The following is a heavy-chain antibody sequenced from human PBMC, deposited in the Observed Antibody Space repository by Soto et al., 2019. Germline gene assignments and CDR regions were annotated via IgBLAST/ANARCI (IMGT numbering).Heavy chain of an antibody. V-gene: IGHV3-66*01. CDR2: IYSGGTT. J-gene: IGHJ6*02. Sequence: EVQLVESGGGLVQPGGSLRLSCAASGFTVSSNYMTWVRQAPGKGLEWVSGIYSGGTTYYADSVKGRFTISRDNSKNTLYLQMNSLRAEDTAVYYCGRESRFGELSSHYYYGMDVWGQGTTVTVSS. D-gene: IGHD3-10*01. CDR1: GFTVSSNY. CDR3: GRESRFGELSSHYYYGMDV.